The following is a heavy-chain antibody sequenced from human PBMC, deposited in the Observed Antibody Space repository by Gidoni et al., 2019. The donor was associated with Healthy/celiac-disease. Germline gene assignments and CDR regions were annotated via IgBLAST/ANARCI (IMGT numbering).Heavy chain of an antibody. D-gene: IGHD6-13*01. CDR3: AREQLVRGFDY. CDR1: GGSISSGGYY. V-gene: IGHV4-31*03. CDR2: IYYSGST. J-gene: IGHJ4*02. Sequence: QVQLQESGPGLVTPSQTLSLTCTFSGGSISSGGYYWSWIRQHPGKGLEWIGYIYYSGSTYYNPSLKSRVTISVDTSKNQFSLKLSSVTAADTAVYYCAREQLVRGFDYWGQGTLVTVSS.